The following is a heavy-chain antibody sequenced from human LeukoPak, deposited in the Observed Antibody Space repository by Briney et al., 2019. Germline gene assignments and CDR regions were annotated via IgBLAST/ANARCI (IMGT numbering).Heavy chain of an antibody. CDR3: AREYYYDSSGYYSHYFDY. J-gene: IGHJ4*02. V-gene: IGHV4-59*01. Sequence: SETLSLTCTVSGGSISSYYWSWIRQPPGKGLEWIGYIYYSGSTNYNPSLKSRVTISVDTSKNQFSLKLGSVTAADTAVYYCAREYYYDSSGYYSHYFDYWGQGTLVTVSS. CDR1: GGSISSYY. D-gene: IGHD3-22*01. CDR2: IYYSGST.